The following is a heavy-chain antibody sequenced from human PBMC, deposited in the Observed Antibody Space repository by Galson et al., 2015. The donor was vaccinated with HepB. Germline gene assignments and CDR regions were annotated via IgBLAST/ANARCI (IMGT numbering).Heavy chain of an antibody. CDR3: ARDVARMTSGY. D-gene: IGHD5-24*01. Sequence: SVKVSCKASGYTFIRNGITWVRQARGQGLEWMGWISTYNGNTHYAPKLQGRVTMTTDTSTSTVFMELRTLRYDDTAVYFCARDVARMTSGYWGQGTLVTVSS. CDR2: ISTYNGNT. CDR1: GYTFIRNG. J-gene: IGHJ4*02. V-gene: IGHV1-18*04.